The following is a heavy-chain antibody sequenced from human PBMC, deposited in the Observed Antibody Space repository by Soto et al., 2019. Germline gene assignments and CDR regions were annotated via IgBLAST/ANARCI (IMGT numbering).Heavy chain of an antibody. V-gene: IGHV3-48*02. CDR3: ARDGKGAAYTHGPYYFDY. CDR2: ITSTSSAI. D-gene: IGHD1-1*01. Sequence: ASGFPFSFYSMNWVRQAPGKGLEWISYITSTSSAINYADSVRGRFTISRDNAMRSLFLHMNSLRDEDTAVYYCARDGKGAAYTHGPYYFDYWGQGTLVTVSS. CDR1: GFPFSFYS. J-gene: IGHJ4*02.